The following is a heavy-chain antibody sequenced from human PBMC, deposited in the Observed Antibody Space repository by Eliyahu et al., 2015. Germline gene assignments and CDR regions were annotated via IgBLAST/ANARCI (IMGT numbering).Heavy chain of an antibody. CDR2: SXHSGST. CDR3: ARHLAVAGSGGFFDY. J-gene: IGHJ4*02. CDR1: GGSLSGYS. Sequence: QVQLQQWGAGLVKPSETLSLSCALYGGSLSGYSWXWIRPPLGKGLEWVXESXHSGSTFYQPSLRSRLSASLDTSKNQFSLKVTSVTAADTAVYYCARHLAVAGSGGFFDYWGQGALVTVSS. D-gene: IGHD6-19*01. V-gene: IGHV4-34*02.